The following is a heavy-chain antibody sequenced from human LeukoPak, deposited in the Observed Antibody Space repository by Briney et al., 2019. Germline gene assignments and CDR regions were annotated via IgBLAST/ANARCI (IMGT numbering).Heavy chain of an antibody. CDR2: ISWDGGST. CDR3: ASWPAGDSSGWFDY. CDR1: GFTFDDYA. Sequence: PGGSLRLSCAASGFTFDDYAMHWVRQAPGKGLEWVSLISWDGGSTYYADSVKGRFTISRDNSKNSLYLQMNSLRAEDTALYYCASWPAGDSSGWFDYWGQGTLVTVSS. D-gene: IGHD3-22*01. V-gene: IGHV3-43D*03. J-gene: IGHJ4*02.